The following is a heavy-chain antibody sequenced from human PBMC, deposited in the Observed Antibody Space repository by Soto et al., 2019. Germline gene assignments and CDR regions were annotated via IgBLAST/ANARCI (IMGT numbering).Heavy chain of an antibody. V-gene: IGHV1-18*01. CDR2: ISAYNGNT. D-gene: IGHD3-10*02. CDR1: GYTFTSYG. Sequence: QVHLVQSGAEVKKPGASVKVSCKASGYTFTSYGITWVRQAPGQGLEWMEWISAYNGNTNYAQKLQGRVTRTTDTSMSTPYMEHRFLRSDDPAVYCHAIEDLFEYNWCEPWGQGTLVTFFS. CDR3: AIEDLFEYNWCEP. J-gene: IGHJ5*02.